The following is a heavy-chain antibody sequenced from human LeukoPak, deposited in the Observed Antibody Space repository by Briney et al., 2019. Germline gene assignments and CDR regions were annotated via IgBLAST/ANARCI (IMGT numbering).Heavy chain of an antibody. CDR2: ISDDGSNI. V-gene: IGHV3-30*18. CDR3: AKDRIEWFGELLSSFDF. J-gene: IGHJ4*02. D-gene: IGHD3-10*01. CDR1: GFTFSNFG. Sequence: GGSLRLSCAASGFTFSNFGMHWVRQASGKGLEWVAVISDDGSNIHYADSVKGRFTISRDNFRNTLFLQTSSLRGEDTAVYYCAKDRIEWFGELLSSFDFWGQGTLVTVSS.